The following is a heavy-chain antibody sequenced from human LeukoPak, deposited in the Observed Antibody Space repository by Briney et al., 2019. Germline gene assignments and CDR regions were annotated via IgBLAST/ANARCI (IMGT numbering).Heavy chain of an antibody. V-gene: IGHV3-48*01. D-gene: IGHD4-17*01. J-gene: IGHJ6*03. CDR1: GFTFSSYS. CDR2: ISSSSSTI. Sequence: GGSLRLSCAASGFTFSSYSMNWVRQAPGKGLEWVSYISSSSSTIYYADSVKGRFPISRDNAKNSLYLQMNSLRAEDTAVYYCASHPTVTTFAYYYYYMDVWGKGTTVTVSS. CDR3: ASHPTVTTFAYYYYYMDV.